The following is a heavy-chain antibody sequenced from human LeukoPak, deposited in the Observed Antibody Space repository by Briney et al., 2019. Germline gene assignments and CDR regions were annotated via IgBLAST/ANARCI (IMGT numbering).Heavy chain of an antibody. CDR1: GYTFTGYY. D-gene: IGHD3-10*01. CDR2: INPNSSGT. V-gene: IGHV1-2*02. CDR3: ARSDTTMVRGVITPLGY. Sequence: GASVKVSCKASGYTFTGYYMHWVRQAPGQGLEWMGWINPNSSGTNYAQKFQGRVTMTRDTSISTAYMELSRLRSDDTAVYYCARSDTTMVRGVITPLGYWGQGTLVTVSS. J-gene: IGHJ4*02.